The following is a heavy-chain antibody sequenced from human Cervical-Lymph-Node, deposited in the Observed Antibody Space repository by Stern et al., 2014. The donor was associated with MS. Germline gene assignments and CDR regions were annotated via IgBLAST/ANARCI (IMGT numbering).Heavy chain of an antibody. CDR2: LFPANSDS. CDR3: ARHQPAATFAMDV. CDR1: GYNFGDYW. Sequence: EVQLVESGAEVKKPGESLKISCKGSGYNFGDYWIGWVRQKPGKGLEWMGTLFPANSDSKYSPPSEGQVTISADESISTAFLQSSSLKASDTGIYYCARHQPAATFAMDVWGQGTTVIVSS. D-gene: IGHD2-2*01. V-gene: IGHV5-51*01. J-gene: IGHJ6*02.